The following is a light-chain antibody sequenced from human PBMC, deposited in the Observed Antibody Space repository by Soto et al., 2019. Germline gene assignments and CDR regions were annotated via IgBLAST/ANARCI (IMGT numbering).Light chain of an antibody. V-gene: IGKV1-5*01. J-gene: IGKJ2*01. CDR2: DAS. CDR3: QQYNSYLYT. Sequence: DIQMPQSPSTLSASVGDRVTITCRASHSISSWLAWYQQKPGKAPKLLIYDASSLESGVPSRFSGSGSGTEFTLTISSLQPDDFATYCCQQYNSYLYTFGQGTKLEIK. CDR1: HSISSW.